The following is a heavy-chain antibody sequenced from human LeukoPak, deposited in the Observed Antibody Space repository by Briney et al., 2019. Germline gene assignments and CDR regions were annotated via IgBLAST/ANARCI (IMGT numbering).Heavy chain of an antibody. D-gene: IGHD3-22*01. J-gene: IGHJ4*02. Sequence: GASVKVSCKASGYTFTSYGISWVRQAPGQGLEWMGWNSAYNGNTNYAQKLQGRVTMTTDTSTSTAYMELRSLRSDDTAVYYCARDAETATYYYDSSGYYDYWGQGTLVTVSS. CDR1: GYTFTSYG. CDR2: NSAYNGNT. V-gene: IGHV1-18*01. CDR3: ARDAETATYYYDSSGYYDY.